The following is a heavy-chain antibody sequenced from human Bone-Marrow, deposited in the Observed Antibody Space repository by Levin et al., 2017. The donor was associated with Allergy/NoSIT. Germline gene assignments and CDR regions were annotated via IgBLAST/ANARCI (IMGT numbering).Heavy chain of an antibody. V-gene: IGHV3-11*01. J-gene: IGHJ2*01. CDR2: ISTSGSSK. CDR1: GFTFSDYY. CDR3: VREKGMLVIGMEDSYFDL. Sequence: GGSLRLSCAASGFTFSDYYMGWIRQTPGKGLEWVAEISTSGSSKNYADSVKGRFTISRDNAKISLFLHMSRLRPEDAAIYYCVREKGMLVIGMEDSYFDLWGRGALVTVSS. D-gene: IGHD3-16*02.